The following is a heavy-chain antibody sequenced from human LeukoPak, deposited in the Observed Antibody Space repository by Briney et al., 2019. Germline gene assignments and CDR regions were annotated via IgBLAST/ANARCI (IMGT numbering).Heavy chain of an antibody. CDR2: IDSSGVST. J-gene: IGHJ4*02. Sequence: RGGSLRLSCAASGFTFSASTMNWVRQAPGKGLEWVSSIDSSGVSTFCVASLRGRFTISRDNAKNSLYLQMNSLRAEDTALYYCARDPSRSSTELTFDYWGQGTLVTVSS. V-gene: IGHV3-21*04. D-gene: IGHD6-13*01. CDR3: ARDPSRSSTELTFDY. CDR1: GFTFSAST.